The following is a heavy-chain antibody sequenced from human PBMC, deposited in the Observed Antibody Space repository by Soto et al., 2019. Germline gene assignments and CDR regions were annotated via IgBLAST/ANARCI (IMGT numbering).Heavy chain of an antibody. CDR3: AKGKSSSWTFVN. J-gene: IGHJ4*02. CDR2: ISYDGSNK. Sequence: GGSLRLSCAASGFTFSSYGMHWVRQAPGKGLEWVAVISYDGSNKYCADSVKGRFTISRDNSKNTLYLQMNSLRAEDTAVYYCAKGKSSSWTFVNWGQETLLTVSS. CDR1: GFTFSSYG. V-gene: IGHV3-30*18. D-gene: IGHD6-13*01.